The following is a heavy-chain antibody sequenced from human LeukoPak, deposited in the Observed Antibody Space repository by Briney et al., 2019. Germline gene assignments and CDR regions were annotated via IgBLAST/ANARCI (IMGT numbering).Heavy chain of an antibody. V-gene: IGHV3-30*02. Sequence: GGSLRLSCAASGFTFSSYGMHWVRQAPGKGLEWVAFIRYDGSNKYYADSVKGRFTISRDNSKNTLYLQMNSLRAEDTAEYYCAKEMYYYDSSGYYPDYWGQGTLVTVSS. D-gene: IGHD3-22*01. CDR1: GFTFSSYG. J-gene: IGHJ4*02. CDR3: AKEMYYYDSSGYYPDY. CDR2: IRYDGSNK.